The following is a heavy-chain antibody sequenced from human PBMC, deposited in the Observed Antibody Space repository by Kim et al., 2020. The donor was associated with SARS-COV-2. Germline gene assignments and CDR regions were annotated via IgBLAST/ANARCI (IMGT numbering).Heavy chain of an antibody. D-gene: IGHD3-22*01. CDR2: ISYDGSNK. CDR1: GFTFSSYA. V-gene: IGHV3-30*04. CDR3: ARLLGAGTGYYDSSGWYDHDAFDI. Sequence: GGSLRLSCAASGFTFSSYAMHWVRQAPGKGLEWVAVISYDGSNKYYADSVKGRFTISRDNSKNTLYLQMNSLRAEDTAVYYCARLLGAGTGYYDSSGWYDHDAFDIWGQGTMVTVSS. J-gene: IGHJ3*02.